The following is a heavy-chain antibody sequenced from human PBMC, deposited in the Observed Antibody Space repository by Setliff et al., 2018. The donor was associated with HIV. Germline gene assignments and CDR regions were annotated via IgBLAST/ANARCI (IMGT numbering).Heavy chain of an antibody. CDR3: ARGQPQGGGTYWSAFDI. Sequence: SETLSLTCAVSGGSISSSNWWNWVRQPPGKGLEWIGQIYHSGSTNYNPSFKSRVTISLDTSKTQFSLKLSSVTAADTAVYYCARGQPQGGGTYWSAFDIWGQGTMVTVSS. CDR1: GGSISSSNW. D-gene: IGHD1-26*01. V-gene: IGHV4-4*02. CDR2: IYHSGST. J-gene: IGHJ3*02.